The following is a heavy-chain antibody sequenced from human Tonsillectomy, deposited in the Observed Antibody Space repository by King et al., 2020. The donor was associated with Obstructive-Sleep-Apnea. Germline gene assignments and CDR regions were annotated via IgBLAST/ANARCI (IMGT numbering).Heavy chain of an antibody. CDR2: IYHGGNT. Sequence: VQLQESGPGLVKPSGTLSLTCDVSGDSISSSNWWNWVRQPPGKGLEWIGGIYHGGNTNYNPSLKSRVTISIDKSQNQVSLKLSSVTAADTALFYCARDPIPAPMVGVAFDIWGQGTMVTVS. V-gene: IGHV4-4*02. CDR1: GDSISSSNW. D-gene: IGHD2-2*01. CDR3: ARDPIPAPMVGVAFDI. J-gene: IGHJ3*02.